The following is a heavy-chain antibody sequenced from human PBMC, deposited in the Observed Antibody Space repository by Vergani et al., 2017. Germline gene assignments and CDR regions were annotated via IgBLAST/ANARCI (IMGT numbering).Heavy chain of an antibody. CDR2: IIPIFGTA. D-gene: IGHD3-3*01. V-gene: IGHV1-69*18. CDR3: ARDRKGVGPVYGMDV. Sequence: QMQLVQSGAEVKKTGSSVKVSCKASGYTFTYRYLHWVRQAPGQGLEWMGRIIPIFGTANYAQKFQGRVTITADESTSTAYMELSSLRSEDTAVYYCARDRKGVGPVYGMDVWGQGTTVTVSS. CDR1: GYTFTYRY. J-gene: IGHJ6*02.